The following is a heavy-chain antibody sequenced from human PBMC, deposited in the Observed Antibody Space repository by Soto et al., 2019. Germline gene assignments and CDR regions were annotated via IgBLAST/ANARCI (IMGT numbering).Heavy chain of an antibody. J-gene: IGHJ5*02. Sequence: SETLSLTCAVYGGSFSGYYWSWIRQPPGKGLEWIGEINHSGSTNYNPSLKSRVTISVDTSKNQFSLKLSSVTAADTAVYYCARETTINRGVINPLDTWGQGSLVTVSS. CDR2: INHSGST. V-gene: IGHV4-34*01. CDR1: GGSFSGYY. CDR3: ARETTINRGVINPLDT. D-gene: IGHD3-10*01.